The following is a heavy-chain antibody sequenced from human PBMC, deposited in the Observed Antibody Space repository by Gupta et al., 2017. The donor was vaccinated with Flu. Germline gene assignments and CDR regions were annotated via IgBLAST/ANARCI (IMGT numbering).Heavy chain of an antibody. CDR1: GFAFIDYY. CDR2: IHIKSDDV. J-gene: IGHJ4*01. Sequence: QVQLVQSGAEVKKPGASVKVSCKTSGFAFIDYYVHWVRQAPGQGPEWMGQIHIKSDDVKYAQKFQGRLRVTRDTSITTAYMELSGLKYDDTAIYYCARDPESPLTLDYWGQGTLVTVSS. V-gene: IGHV1-2*06. CDR3: ARDPESPLTLDY. D-gene: IGHD3-9*01.